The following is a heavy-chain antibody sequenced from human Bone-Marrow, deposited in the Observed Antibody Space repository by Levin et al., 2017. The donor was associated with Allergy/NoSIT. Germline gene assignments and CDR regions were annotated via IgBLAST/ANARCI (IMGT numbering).Heavy chain of an antibody. CDR3: AKGETGWPYYYALDV. CDR2: MNGDGSEF. V-gene: IGHV3-7*01. J-gene: IGHJ6*02. D-gene: IGHD6-19*01. Sequence: GGSLRLSCAASGFTFGQFWMSWLRQAPGKGLEWVANMNGDGSEFYYMGSIQGRFTISRDNSKKSLYLQMDSLAAEDTAVYYCAKGETGWPYYYALDVWGQGTTVTVSS. CDR1: GFTFGQFW.